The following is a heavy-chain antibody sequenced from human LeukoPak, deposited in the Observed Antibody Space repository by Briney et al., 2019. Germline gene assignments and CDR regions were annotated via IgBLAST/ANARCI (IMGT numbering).Heavy chain of an antibody. D-gene: IGHD3-10*01. CDR3: AKDHGSGSYYNVGDY. V-gene: IGHV3-23*01. CDR1: GFTFSSYA. Sequence: GGSLRLSCSASGFTFSSYAMSWVRQAPGKGPEWVTAISGSGGSTYYADSVKGRFTISRDNSKNTLYLQMNSLRAEDTAVYYCAKDHGSGSYYNVGDYWGQGTLVTVSS. CDR2: ISGSGGST. J-gene: IGHJ4*02.